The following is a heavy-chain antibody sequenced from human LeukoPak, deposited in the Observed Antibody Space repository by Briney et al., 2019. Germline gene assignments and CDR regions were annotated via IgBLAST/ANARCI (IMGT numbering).Heavy chain of an antibody. CDR1: GYTFTGYY. J-gene: IGHJ4*02. D-gene: IGHD6-13*01. CDR2: INPNSGGT. CDR3: ARDSYSSSWNY. Sequence: ASVKVSCKASGYTFTGYYMHWVRQAPGQGLEWMGRINPNSGGTNYAQKFQGRVTMTRDTSISTAYMELSRLRSDDTAVYCCARDSYSSSWNYWGQGTLVTVSS. V-gene: IGHV1-2*06.